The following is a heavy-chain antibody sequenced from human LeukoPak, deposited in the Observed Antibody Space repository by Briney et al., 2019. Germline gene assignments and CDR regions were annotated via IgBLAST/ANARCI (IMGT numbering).Heavy chain of an antibody. Sequence: GESLKISCKGSGCSFTNYWIGWVRQMPGKGLEWMGLIYPGDSDTRYSPSFQGQVIISADKSISTAYLQWSSLKASDTAMYYCATLRSGYYYDYFDYWGQGTLVTVSS. V-gene: IGHV5-51*01. D-gene: IGHD3-22*01. J-gene: IGHJ4*02. CDR3: ATLRSGYYYDYFDY. CDR1: GCSFTNYW. CDR2: IYPGDSDT.